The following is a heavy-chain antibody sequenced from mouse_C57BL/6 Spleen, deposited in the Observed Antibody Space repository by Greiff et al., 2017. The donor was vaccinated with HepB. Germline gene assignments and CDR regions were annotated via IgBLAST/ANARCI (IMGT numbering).Heavy chain of an antibody. V-gene: IGHV1-50*01. CDR1: GYTFTSYW. CDR3: AGGNHFDY. D-gene: IGHD2-1*01. J-gene: IGHJ2*01. Sequence: QVQLQQPGAELVKPGASVKLSCKASGYTFTSYWMQWVKQRPGQGLEWIGEIDPSDSYTNYNQKFKGKATLTVDTSSSTAYMQLSSLTSEDSAVYYCAGGNHFDYWGQGTTLTVSS. CDR2: IDPSDSYT.